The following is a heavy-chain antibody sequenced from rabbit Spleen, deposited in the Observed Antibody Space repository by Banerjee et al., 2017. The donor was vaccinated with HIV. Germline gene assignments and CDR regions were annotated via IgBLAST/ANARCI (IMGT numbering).Heavy chain of an antibody. CDR2: IDPIFGIT. D-gene: IGHD2-1*01. CDR3: ARALATVTMMITPFNL. V-gene: IGHV1S7*01. CDR1: GFTLSSYY. Sequence: QSLEESGGDLVKPGGSLKLSCTASGFTLSSYYMNWVRQAPGKGLEWIGYIDPIFGITYYANWVNGRFSISRENAQNTVFLQMTSLTAADTATYFCARALATVTMMITPFNLWGPGTLVTVS. J-gene: IGHJ4*01.